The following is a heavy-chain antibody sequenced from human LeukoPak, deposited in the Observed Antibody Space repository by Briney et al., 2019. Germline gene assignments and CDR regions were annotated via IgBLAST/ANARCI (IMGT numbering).Heavy chain of an antibody. D-gene: IGHD1-26*01. J-gene: IGHJ4*02. CDR2: IRFDGSNE. Sequence: GGSLRLSCAASGFTFSNYGIHWVRQAPGKGLEWVAFIRFDGSNEYYADSVKGRFTISRDNSKNTLYLQMSSLRSEDTAVYYCARSRYSGSYLHLIENDYWGQGTLVTVSS. CDR1: GFTFSNYG. CDR3: ARSRYSGSYLHLIENDY. V-gene: IGHV3-30*02.